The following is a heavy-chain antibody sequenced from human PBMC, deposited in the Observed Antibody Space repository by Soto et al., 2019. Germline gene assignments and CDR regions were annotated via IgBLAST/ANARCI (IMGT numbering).Heavy chain of an antibody. V-gene: IGHV1-18*01. CDR1: GYTFTNYA. J-gene: IGHJ2*01. CDR3: ARCYCSAGRCYACWHFDL. CDR2: ISASTRNT. D-gene: IGHD2-15*01. Sequence: QVQLVQSGAEVKEPGASVKVSCQAPGYTFTNYAISWVRQAPGQGLEWMGWISASTRNTDQAQNFQGRVTMTIDTSTNTANMALRSLRSDDTAVYYCARCYCSAGRCYACWHFDLWGRGTLVTVSS.